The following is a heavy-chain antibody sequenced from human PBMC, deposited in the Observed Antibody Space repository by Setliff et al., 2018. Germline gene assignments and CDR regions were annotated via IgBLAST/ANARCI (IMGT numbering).Heavy chain of an antibody. CDR3: RLWFGELLRDY. V-gene: IGHV3-23*03. D-gene: IGHD3-10*01. CDR2: LDNDGST. J-gene: IGHJ4*02. CDR1: GLTFSSDA. Sequence: GGSLRLSCAASGLTFSSDAMTWVRQTPGKGLEWVSLLDNDGSTYYSDSVKGRFTISRGTSKNTLYLQMSSLRTEDTAVYYCRLWFGELLRDYWGQGTLVTVSS.